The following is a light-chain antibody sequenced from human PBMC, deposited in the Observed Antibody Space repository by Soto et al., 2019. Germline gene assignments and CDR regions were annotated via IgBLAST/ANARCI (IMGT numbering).Light chain of an antibody. J-gene: IGKJ3*01. CDR3: QQYDNLPVT. V-gene: IGKV1-33*01. Sequence: DIQMTQSPSSLSAFVGDRVTITCQASQDISTYVNWYQQKPGKTPNLLIYAASNLETRVPSRFSGSGSGTKFTLTISRLQSEDIGTYYCQQYDNLPVTFGPRTKVNVK. CDR2: AAS. CDR1: QDISTY.